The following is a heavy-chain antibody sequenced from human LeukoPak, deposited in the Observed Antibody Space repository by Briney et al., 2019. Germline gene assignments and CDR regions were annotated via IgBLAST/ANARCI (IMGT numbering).Heavy chain of an antibody. J-gene: IGHJ2*01. D-gene: IGHD1-26*01. CDR2: IYHSGST. Sequence: SGTLSLTCAVSGGSISSSNWWSWVRQPPGKGLEWIGEIYHSGSTNYNPSLKSRVTISVDKSKNQFSLKLSSVTAADTAVYYCARGRVGAPEVYWYFDLWGRGTLVTVSS. CDR3: ARGRVGAPEVYWYFDL. CDR1: GGSISSSNW. V-gene: IGHV4-4*02.